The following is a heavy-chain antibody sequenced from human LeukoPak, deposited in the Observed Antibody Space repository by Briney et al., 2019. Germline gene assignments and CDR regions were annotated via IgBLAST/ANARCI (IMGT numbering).Heavy chain of an antibody. CDR1: GFTLSSYA. CDR3: AKRGDYYASGSLLDY. J-gene: IGHJ4*02. CDR2: ISGSGGHT. D-gene: IGHD3-10*01. V-gene: IGHV3-23*01. Sequence: PGGSLRLSCAASGFTLSSYAMSWVRQAPGKGLEWVSSISGSGGHTYYADSVKGRFTISRDNSKNMLYLQMNSLRAEDTAIYYCAKRGDYYASGSLLDYWGRGTLVTVSS.